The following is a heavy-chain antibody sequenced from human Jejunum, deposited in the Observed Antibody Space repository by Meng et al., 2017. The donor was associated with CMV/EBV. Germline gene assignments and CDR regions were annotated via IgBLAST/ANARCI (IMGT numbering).Heavy chain of an antibody. D-gene: IGHD2-2*01. CDR3: ARTEDCHSTRCYTGFDP. CDR1: SISSGDYY. J-gene: IGHJ5*02. Sequence: SISSGDYYWTWIRQPPGKGLEWIGFTYYGGRTYYNPSLRSRVTISIDTSKNQFSLRLSSVTAADTAVYYCARTEDCHSTRCYTGFDPWGQGTLVTVSS. V-gene: IGHV4-30-4*08. CDR2: TYYGGRT.